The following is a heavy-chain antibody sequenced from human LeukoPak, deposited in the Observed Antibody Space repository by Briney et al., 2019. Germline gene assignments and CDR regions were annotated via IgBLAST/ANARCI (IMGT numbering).Heavy chain of an antibody. CDR3: AKDRTQQIAKFDY. CDR2: ISGSGCST. J-gene: IGHJ4*02. Sequence: GGSLRLSCAASGFTFSSYGMSWVRQAPGKGLEWVTAISGSGCSTYYADSVKGRFTISRDNSKNTLFLQMNSLRAEDTAVYYCAKDRTQQIAKFDYWGQGTLVTVSS. D-gene: IGHD6-13*01. V-gene: IGHV3-23*01. CDR1: GFTFSSYG.